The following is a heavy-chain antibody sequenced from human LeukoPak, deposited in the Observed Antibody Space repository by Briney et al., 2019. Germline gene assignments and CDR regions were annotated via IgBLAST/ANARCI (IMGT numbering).Heavy chain of an antibody. CDR1: GGSISSGDYY. V-gene: IGHV4-30-4*08. J-gene: IGHJ5*02. CDR3: ARDGAWGSSHWFDP. D-gene: IGHD3-16*01. Sequence: SETLSLTCTVSGGSISSGDYYWSWIRQPPGKGLEWIGYIYYSGSTYYNPSLKSRVTISVDTSKNQFSLKLSSVTAAVTAVYYCARDGAWGSSHWFDPWGQGTLVTVSS. CDR2: IYYSGST.